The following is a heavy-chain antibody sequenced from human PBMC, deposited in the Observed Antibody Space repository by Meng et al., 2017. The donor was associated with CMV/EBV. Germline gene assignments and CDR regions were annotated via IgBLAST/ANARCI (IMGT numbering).Heavy chain of an antibody. CDR2: ISSSSSYI. J-gene: IGHJ6*02. D-gene: IGHD2-2*01. V-gene: IGHV3-21*01. CDR1: GFTFSSYS. Sequence: GGSRRLSCAASGFTFSSYSMNWVRQAPGKGLEWVSSISSSSSYIYYADSVKGRFTISRDNAKNSLYLQMNSLRAEDTAVYYCARGKLDPHCSSTSCYDYYYGMDVWGQGTTVTVSS. CDR3: ARGKLDPHCSSTSCYDYYYGMDV.